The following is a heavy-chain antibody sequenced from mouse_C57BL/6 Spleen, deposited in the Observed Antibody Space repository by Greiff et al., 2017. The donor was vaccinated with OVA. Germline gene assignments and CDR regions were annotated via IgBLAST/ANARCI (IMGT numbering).Heavy chain of an antibody. J-gene: IGHJ1*03. Sequence: QVQLKQPGAELVKPGASVKMSCKASGYTFTSYWITWVKQRPGQGLEWIGDIYPGSGSTNYNEKFKSKATLTVDTSSSTAYMQLSSLTSEDSAVYYCARRGSSPWYFDVWGTGTTVTVSS. D-gene: IGHD1-1*01. V-gene: IGHV1-55*01. CDR1: GYTFTSYW. CDR2: IYPGSGST. CDR3: ARRGSSPWYFDV.